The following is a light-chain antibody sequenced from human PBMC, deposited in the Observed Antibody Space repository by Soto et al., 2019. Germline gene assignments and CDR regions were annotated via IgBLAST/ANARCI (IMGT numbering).Light chain of an antibody. CDR2: VVS. V-gene: IGKV1-39*01. Sequence: DIQLTQSPSSLSASVGDRVTITCRASQTISRNLNWYQQKPGEAPRLLMYVVSTLQGGVPSRFSGNESGTDYTLTICSVQPDDFAPYYCHQSYSIPYPFGQGPNLEIK. CDR1: QTISRN. CDR3: HQSYSIPYP. J-gene: IGKJ2*01.